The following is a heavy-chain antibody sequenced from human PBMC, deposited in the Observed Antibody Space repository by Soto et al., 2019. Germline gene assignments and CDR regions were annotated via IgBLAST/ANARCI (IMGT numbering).Heavy chain of an antibody. V-gene: IGHV1-3*05. CDR3: ARDVGSSDS. Sequence: HVQLVQSGAEEKKPGASVKVSCMASGYSFTTYKIHWVRQAPGQSLEWMGWVNGDSDYTVYSHNFQGRVTXXRDTSANTVYMELRSLTSEDTAMYSCARDVGSSDSWGQGTLVTVSS. CDR2: VNGDSDYT. D-gene: IGHD1-26*01. CDR1: GYSFTTYK. J-gene: IGHJ4*02.